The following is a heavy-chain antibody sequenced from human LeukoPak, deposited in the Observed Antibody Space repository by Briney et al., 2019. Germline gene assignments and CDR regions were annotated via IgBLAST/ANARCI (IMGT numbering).Heavy chain of an antibody. V-gene: IGHV4-59*08. D-gene: IGHD6-13*01. J-gene: IGHJ5*02. CDR3: ARSSSSRGGWFDP. CDR1: GGSFSGYY. Sequence: SETLSLTCAVYGGSFSGYYWSWIRQPPGKGLEWIGYTYYSGSTNYNPSLKSRVTISVDTSKNQFSLKLSSVTAADTAVYYCARSSSSRGGWFDPWGQGTLVTVSS. CDR2: TYYSGST.